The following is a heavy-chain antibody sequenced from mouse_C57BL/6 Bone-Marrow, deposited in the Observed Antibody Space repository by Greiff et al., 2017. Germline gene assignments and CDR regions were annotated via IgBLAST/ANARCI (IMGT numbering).Heavy chain of an antibody. Sequence: VQLQQSGAELARPGASVKMSCKASGYTFTSYTLHWVQQRPGQGLEWIGYINPSSGYTKYNQKFKDKATLTADKSSSTAYMQLSSLTSEDSAVYYCARGPSFAYWGQGTLVTVSA. J-gene: IGHJ3*01. CDR2: INPSSGYT. CDR1: GYTFTSYT. D-gene: IGHD3-3*01. CDR3: ARGPSFAY. V-gene: IGHV1-4*01.